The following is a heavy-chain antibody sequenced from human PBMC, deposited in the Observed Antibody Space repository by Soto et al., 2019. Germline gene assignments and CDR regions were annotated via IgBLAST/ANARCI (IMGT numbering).Heavy chain of an antibody. D-gene: IGHD1-1*01. CDR1: GYSFTSYW. CDR3: ARRSTQHWDY. V-gene: IGHV5-51*01. J-gene: IGHJ4*02. CDR2: IYSGDSDT. Sequence: GESLKISCKCSGYSFTSYWIGWVRQMPGKGLEWMGIIYSGDSDTRYGPSFQGQVTISADKSISTAYLQWSSLRASDTAIYYCARRSTQHWDYWGQGTRVTVSS.